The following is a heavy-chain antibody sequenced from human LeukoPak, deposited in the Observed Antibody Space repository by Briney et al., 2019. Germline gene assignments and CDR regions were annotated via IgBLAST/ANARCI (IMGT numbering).Heavy chain of an antibody. D-gene: IGHD2-21*02. J-gene: IGHJ6*02. Sequence: ASVKVPCKASGYTFTSYYMHWVRQAPGQGLEWMGIINPSGGSTSYAQKFQGRVTMTRDTSTSTVYMELSSLRSEDTAVYYCARVTLCGGDCYYYYYYGMDVWGQGTTVTVSS. V-gene: IGHV1-46*01. CDR1: GYTFTSYY. CDR2: INPSGGST. CDR3: ARVTLCGGDCYYYYYYGMDV.